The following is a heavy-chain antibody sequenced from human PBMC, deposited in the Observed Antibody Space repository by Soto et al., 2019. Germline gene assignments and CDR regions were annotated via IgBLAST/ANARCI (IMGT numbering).Heavy chain of an antibody. CDR2: INPTGGST. J-gene: IGHJ6*03. CDR3: ARGYQLLSDYYYYLDV. CDR1: GYIFISYY. D-gene: IGHD2-2*01. V-gene: IGHV1-46*01. Sequence: ASVKVSCNAFGYIFISYYMHWVRQAPGQGLEWMGVINPTGGSTSYAQKYQGRDTMTRDTSTSTAYMELSSLRSDDTAVFYCARGYQLLSDYYYYLDVWGKGTTVTVSS.